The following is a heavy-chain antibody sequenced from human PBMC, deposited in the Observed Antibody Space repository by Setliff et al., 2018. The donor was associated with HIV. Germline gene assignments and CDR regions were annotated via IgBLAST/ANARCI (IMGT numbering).Heavy chain of an antibody. CDR1: GFTFSSNY. Sequence: GGSLRLSCAASGFTFSSNYMSWVRQAPGKGLEWVSVIYGGGTTHYADSVKGRFTISRDNSKNTVYLQMNSLRVEDTAVYYCARELYREWDYWGQGTLVTVS. J-gene: IGHJ4*02. D-gene: IGHD3-10*01. V-gene: IGHV3-66*02. CDR2: IYGGGTT. CDR3: ARELYREWDY.